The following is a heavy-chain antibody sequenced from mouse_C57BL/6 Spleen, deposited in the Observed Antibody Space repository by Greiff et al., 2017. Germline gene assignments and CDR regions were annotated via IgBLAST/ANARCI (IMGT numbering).Heavy chain of an antibody. D-gene: IGHD2-5*01. Sequence: QVHVKQSGTELVKPGASVKLSCKASGYTFTSYWMHWVKQRPGQGLEWIGNINPSNGGTNYNEKFKSKATLTVDKSSSTAYMQLSSLTSEDSAVYYCARLAYYSNHFDYWGQGTTLTVSS. V-gene: IGHV1-53*01. CDR1: GYTFTSYW. J-gene: IGHJ2*01. CDR3: ARLAYYSNHFDY. CDR2: INPSNGGT.